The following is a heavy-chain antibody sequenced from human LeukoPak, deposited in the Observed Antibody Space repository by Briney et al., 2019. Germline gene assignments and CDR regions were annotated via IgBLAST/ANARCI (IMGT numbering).Heavy chain of an antibody. D-gene: IGHD4/OR15-4a*01. CDR2: ISRNGVAT. V-gene: IGHV3-43*01. CDR3: ARRAGAYSHPYDY. Sequence: GGSLRLSCAASGLTFADYTMHWVRQAPGKGLEWVSLISRNGVATKYADSVRGRFTISRDNSKNTLYLQMNSLRAEDTAVYYCARRAGAYSHPYDYWGQGTLVTVSS. CDR1: GLTFADYT. J-gene: IGHJ4*02.